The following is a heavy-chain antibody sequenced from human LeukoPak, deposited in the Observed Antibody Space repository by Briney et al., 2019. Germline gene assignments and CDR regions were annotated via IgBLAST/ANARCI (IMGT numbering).Heavy chain of an antibody. Sequence: GGSLRLSWAASGCIVSSNYMSWVRQAPGKGLEWVSIIYSSGGTNYADSVKGRFTISRDNSKNTLYLQMNSLRAEDTAVYYCASVPRGLGYFDYWGQGTLVTVSS. CDR3: ASVPRGLGYFDY. CDR1: GCIVSSNY. J-gene: IGHJ4*02. CDR2: IYSSGGT. V-gene: IGHV3-66*01. D-gene: IGHD2-2*01.